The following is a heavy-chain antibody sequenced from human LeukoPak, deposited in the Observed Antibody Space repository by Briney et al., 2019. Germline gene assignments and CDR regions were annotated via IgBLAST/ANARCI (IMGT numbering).Heavy chain of an antibody. CDR2: IYHSGST. V-gene: IGHV4-4*02. J-gene: IGHJ3*02. CDR1: GGSISSSNW. CDR3: ARDSGVDSGSYSFPLPPSYDTFDI. D-gene: IGHD1-26*01. Sequence: SGTLSLTGAVSGGSISSSNWWRWIRQPPGKGLEWIGEIYHSGSTTYSPPLKIRVTISVDKSKNQFSLKLSSVTGADTAVYYCARDSGVDSGSYSFPLPPSYDTFDIWGQGTMVTVSS.